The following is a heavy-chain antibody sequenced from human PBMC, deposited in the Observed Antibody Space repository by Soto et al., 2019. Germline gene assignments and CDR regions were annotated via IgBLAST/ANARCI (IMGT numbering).Heavy chain of an antibody. CDR1: GFTFSNYG. CDR2: IWYDGSNK. CDR3: ARGYYDSSGYYYGDY. J-gene: IGHJ4*02. D-gene: IGHD3-22*01. V-gene: IGHV3-33*01. Sequence: QVQLVESGGGVVQPGRSLRLSCAASGFTFSNYGMHWVRQAPGKGLEWVAVIWYDGSNKYYADSVKGRFTISRDNSKNTLYLQMNSLRAEDTAVYYCARGYYDSSGYYYGDYWGQGTLVTVSS.